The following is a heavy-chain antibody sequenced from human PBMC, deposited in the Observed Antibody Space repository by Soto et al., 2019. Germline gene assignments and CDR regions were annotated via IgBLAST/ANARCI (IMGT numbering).Heavy chain of an antibody. CDR2: IYYSGST. D-gene: IGHD3-22*01. CDR3: ARYIYYYDSSGYYLGAFDI. J-gene: IGHJ3*02. CDR1: GGSISSGGYY. V-gene: IGHV4-31*03. Sequence: SDTLFLTCTVSGGSISSGGYYWSWIRQHPGKGLEWIGYIYYSGSTYYNPSLKSRVTISVDTSKNQFSLKLSSVTAADTAVYYCARYIYYYDSSGYYLGAFDIWGQGTMVNVSS.